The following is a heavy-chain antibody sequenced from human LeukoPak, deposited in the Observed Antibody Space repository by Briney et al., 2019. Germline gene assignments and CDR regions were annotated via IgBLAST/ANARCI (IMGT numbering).Heavy chain of an antibody. J-gene: IGHJ4*02. CDR1: GFTFSSYA. CDR3: ARNRVVVAPAAPDY. Sequence: GGSLRLSCAASGFTFSSYAMSWVRQAPGKGLEWVSAISGSGGSTYYADSVKGRFTISRDNSKNTLHLQMNSLGAEDTAVYYCARNRVVVAPAAPDYWGQGTLVTVSS. V-gene: IGHV3-23*01. D-gene: IGHD2-2*01. CDR2: ISGSGGST.